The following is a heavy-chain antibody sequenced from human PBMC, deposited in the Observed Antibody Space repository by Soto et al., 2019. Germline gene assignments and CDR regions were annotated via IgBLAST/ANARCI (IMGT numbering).Heavy chain of an antibody. V-gene: IGHV4-39*01. J-gene: IGHJ6*02. Sequence: SETLSLTCTVSGGSISSSSYYWGWIRQPPGKGLEWIGSIYYSGSTYYNPSLKSRVTVSVDTSKNQFSLKLSSVTAADTAVYYCARLVFGYSSSTYYYYGMDVWGQGTTVTVSS. CDR1: GGSISSSSYY. CDR3: ARLVFGYSSSTYYYYGMDV. CDR2: IYYSGST. D-gene: IGHD6-13*01.